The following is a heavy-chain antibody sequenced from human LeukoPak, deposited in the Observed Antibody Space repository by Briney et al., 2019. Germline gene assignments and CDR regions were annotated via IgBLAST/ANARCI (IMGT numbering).Heavy chain of an antibody. J-gene: IGHJ1*01. CDR1: GGTFSSYA. Sequence: SVKVSCKASGGTFSSYAISWVRQAPGQGLEWMGGIIPIFGTANYAQKFQGRVTITADESTSTAYMELSSLRSEDTAVYYCARDKPSGRYEYFRHWGQGTLVTVSS. V-gene: IGHV1-69*13. CDR2: IIPIFGTA. CDR3: ARDKPSGRYEYFRH. D-gene: IGHD1-26*01.